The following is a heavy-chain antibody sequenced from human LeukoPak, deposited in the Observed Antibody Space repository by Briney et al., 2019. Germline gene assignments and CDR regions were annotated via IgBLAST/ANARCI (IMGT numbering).Heavy chain of an antibody. V-gene: IGHV3-21*01. D-gene: IGHD3-22*01. CDR1: GFTFSSYN. J-gene: IGHJ6*03. CDR2: ISCSSSYI. Sequence: AGTLSLSCAASGFTFSSYNMNWLRQAPGKGLEGVSSISCSSSYIYSADSVKGRFTIARDNAKNSLYLQMNSLRAEDTAVYYWARARDYYDSSGYGYYYYMDVWGKGPTVTVS. CDR3: ARARDYYDSSGYGYYYYMDV.